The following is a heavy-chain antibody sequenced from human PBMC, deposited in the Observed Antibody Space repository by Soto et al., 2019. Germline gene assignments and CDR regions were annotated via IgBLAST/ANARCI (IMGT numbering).Heavy chain of an antibody. CDR2: ISGSGGST. J-gene: IGHJ4*02. CDR3: AKDRPPGTSSGYRYDYFHY. D-gene: IGHD5-18*01. V-gene: IGHV3-23*01. CDR1: GFTFSSYA. Sequence: EVQLLESGGGLVQPGGSLRLSCAASGFTFSSYAMSWVRQAPGKGLEWVSAISGSGGSTYYADSVKGRFTISRDNSKNTLYLHVNSLRAEDTAVYYCAKDRPPGTSSGYRYDYFHYWGQVTLVTVSS.